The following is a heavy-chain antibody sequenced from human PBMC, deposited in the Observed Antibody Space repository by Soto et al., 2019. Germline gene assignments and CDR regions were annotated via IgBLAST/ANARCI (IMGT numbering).Heavy chain of an antibody. CDR3: ARDYGDYVGASDI. V-gene: IGHV1-18*01. J-gene: IGHJ3*02. Sequence: VQLVQSGAEVKKPGASVKVSCKASGYTFTSYGISWVRQAPGQGLEWMGWISAYNGDTKYEQKVQDRVTMTTDTSTSTAYMELRSLSSDDTAVYYCARDYGDYVGASDIWGQGTMVTVSS. CDR2: ISAYNGDT. D-gene: IGHD4-17*01. CDR1: GYTFTSYG.